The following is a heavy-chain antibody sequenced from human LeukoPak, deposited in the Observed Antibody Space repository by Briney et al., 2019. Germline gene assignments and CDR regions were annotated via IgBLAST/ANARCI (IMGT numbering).Heavy chain of an antibody. CDR3: ARDHGDSSGYPHWVY. J-gene: IGHJ4*02. CDR2: INPNSGGT. D-gene: IGHD3-22*01. V-gene: IGHV1-2*02. Sequence: GASVKVSCKASGYTFTGYYMHWVRQAPGQGLEWMGWINPNSGGTNYAQKFQGRVTMTRDTSISTAYMELSRLRSDNTAVYYCARDHGDSSGYPHWVYWGQGTLVTVSS. CDR1: GYTFTGYY.